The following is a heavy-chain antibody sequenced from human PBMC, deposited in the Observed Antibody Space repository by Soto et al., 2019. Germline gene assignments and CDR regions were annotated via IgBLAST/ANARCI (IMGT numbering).Heavy chain of an antibody. Sequence: TLSLTCTVSGDTITDYYWSWIRQSPGKGLEWIGYIYHSGSTYYNPSLKSRVTISIDTSKTQFSLKLSSVSAADTAVYYCARASRNYFDYWGQG. J-gene: IGHJ4*02. CDR3: ARASRNYFDY. V-gene: IGHV4-59*01. CDR2: IYHSGST. CDR1: GDTITDYY.